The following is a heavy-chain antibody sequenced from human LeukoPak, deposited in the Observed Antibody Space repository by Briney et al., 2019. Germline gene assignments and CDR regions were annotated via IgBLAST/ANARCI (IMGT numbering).Heavy chain of an antibody. J-gene: IGHJ4*02. CDR1: GGSFSGYY. D-gene: IGHD6-19*01. CDR3: ARSYSSGWLGFDY. Sequence: PSETLSLTCAVYGGSFSGYYWSWIRQPPGKGLEWIGEINHSGSTNYNPSLKSRVTISVDTSKNQFSLKLSSVTAADTAVYYCARSYSSGWLGFDYWGQGTLVTVSS. CDR2: INHSGST. V-gene: IGHV4-34*01.